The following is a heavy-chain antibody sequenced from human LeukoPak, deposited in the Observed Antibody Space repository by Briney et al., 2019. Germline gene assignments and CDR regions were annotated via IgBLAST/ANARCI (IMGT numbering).Heavy chain of an antibody. CDR2: VNPNSGHT. CDR3: ARGAPGSYCSGGSCPYFDY. CDR1: GYTFTSYD. J-gene: IGHJ4*02. Sequence: GASVKVSCKASGYTFTSYDVNWVRQATGQGLEWMGWVNPNSGHTGYAQKFQDRVTMTTNTSISTAYMELSSLRSEDTAVYYCARGAPGSYCSGGSCPYFDYWGQGTLVSVSS. V-gene: IGHV1-8*01. D-gene: IGHD2-15*01.